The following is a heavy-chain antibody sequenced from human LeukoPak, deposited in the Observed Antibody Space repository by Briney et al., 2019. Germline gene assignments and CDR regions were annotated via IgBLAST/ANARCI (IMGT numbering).Heavy chain of an antibody. V-gene: IGHV6-1*01. CDR2: TYYRSKWYN. CDR3: AREGMITFGGVIGNFDY. CDR1: GDSFSSNSAA. Sequence: SQTLSLTCAISGDSFSSNSAAWNWIRQSPSRGLEWLGRTYYRSKWYNDYAVSVKSRITINPDTSKNQFSLQLNSVTPEDTAVYYCAREGMITFGGVIGNFDYWGQGTLVTVSS. D-gene: IGHD3-16*02. J-gene: IGHJ4*02.